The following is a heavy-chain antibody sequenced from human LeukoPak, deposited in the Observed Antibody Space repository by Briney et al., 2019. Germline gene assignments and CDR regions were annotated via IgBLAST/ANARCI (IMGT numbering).Heavy chain of an antibody. CDR1: GFTFSSYS. J-gene: IGHJ6*02. V-gene: IGHV3-21*04. CDR3: AKRSRRLTIVRGVPREDV. D-gene: IGHD3-10*01. Sequence: GGSLRLSCAASGFTFSSYSMNWVRQAPGKGLEWVSSISSSSSYIYYADSVKGRFTISRDNAKNSLYLQMNSLRAEDTAVYYCAKRSRRLTIVRGVPREDVWGQGTTVTVSS. CDR2: ISSSSSYI.